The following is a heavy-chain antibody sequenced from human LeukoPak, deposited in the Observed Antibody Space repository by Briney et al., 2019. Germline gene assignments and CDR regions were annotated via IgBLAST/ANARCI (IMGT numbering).Heavy chain of an antibody. CDR2: IYYSGST. J-gene: IGHJ4*02. CDR1: GGSISSGGYY. Sequence: SETLSLTCTVSGGSISSGGYYWSWIRQHPGKGLEWIGYIYYSGSTYYNPPLKSRVTISVDTSKNQFSLKLSSVTAADTAVYYCARGWRLATFDYWGQGTLVTVSS. V-gene: IGHV4-31*03. D-gene: IGHD3-3*01. CDR3: ARGWRLATFDY.